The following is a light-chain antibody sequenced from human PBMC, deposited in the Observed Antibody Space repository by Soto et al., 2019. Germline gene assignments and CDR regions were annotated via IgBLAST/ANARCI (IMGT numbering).Light chain of an antibody. CDR2: GAS. J-gene: IGKJ4*01. CDR3: QQCNDWPPT. V-gene: IGKV3-15*01. CDR1: QSVSSN. Sequence: EIVMTQSPATLSVSPGERATLSCRASQSVSSNLAWYQQKPGQAPRLLIYGASTRATGIPARFSGSGSGTEFTLTISSMPSEDFAVYYCQQCNDWPPTFGGGTKVEIK.